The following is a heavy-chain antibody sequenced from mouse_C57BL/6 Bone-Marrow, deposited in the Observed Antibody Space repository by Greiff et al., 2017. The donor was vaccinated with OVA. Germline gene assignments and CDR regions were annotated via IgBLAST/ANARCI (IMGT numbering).Heavy chain of an antibody. J-gene: IGHJ3*01. CDR1: GFTFSNYW. Sequence: EVKVEESGGGLVQPGGSMKLSCVASGFTFSNYWMNWVRQSPEKGLEWVAQIRLKSDNYATHYAESVKGRFTISRDDSKSSVYLQMNNVRAEDTGIYCCTGTGTFAYWRQGTLVTVSA. CDR2: IRLKSDNYAT. V-gene: IGHV6-3*01. CDR3: TGTGTFAY. D-gene: IGHD4-1*01.